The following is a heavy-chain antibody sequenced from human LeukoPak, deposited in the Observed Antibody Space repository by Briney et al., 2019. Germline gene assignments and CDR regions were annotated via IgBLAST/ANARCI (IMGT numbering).Heavy chain of an antibody. D-gene: IGHD5-18*01. V-gene: IGHV1-8*02. CDR1: GYTFTSYG. CDR2: MNPNSGNT. J-gene: IGHJ3*02. Sequence: GASVKVSCKASGYTFTSYGISWVRQAPGQGLEWMGWMNPNSGNTGYAQKFQGRVTMTRNTSISTAYMELSSLRSEDTAVYYCARAFRGYSYGYGDAFDIWGQGTMVTVSS. CDR3: ARAFRGYSYGYGDAFDI.